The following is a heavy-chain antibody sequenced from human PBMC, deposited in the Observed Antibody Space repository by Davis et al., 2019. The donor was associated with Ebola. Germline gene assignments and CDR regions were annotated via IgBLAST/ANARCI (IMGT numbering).Heavy chain of an antibody. D-gene: IGHD1-14*01. CDR1: GFTFSSYG. CDR2: IWYDGSNK. Sequence: GESLKISCAASGFTFSSYGMHWVRQAPGKGLEWVAVIWYDGSNKYYADSVKGRFTISRDNSKNTLYLQMNSLGAEDTAVYYCAKGWYQIDYWGQGTLVTVSS. J-gene: IGHJ4*02. CDR3: AKGWYQIDY. V-gene: IGHV3-33*06.